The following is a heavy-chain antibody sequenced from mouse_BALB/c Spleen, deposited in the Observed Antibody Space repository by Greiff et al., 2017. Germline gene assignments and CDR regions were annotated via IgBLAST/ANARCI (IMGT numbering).Heavy chain of an antibody. D-gene: IGHD2-10*02. CDR3: ARRYGNYGLWRFDY. V-gene: IGHV1-7*01. J-gene: IGHJ2*01. CDR1: GYTFTSYW. CDR2: INPSTGYT. Sequence: QVQLQQSGAELAKPGASVKMSCKASGYTFTSYWMHWVKQRPGQGLEWIGYINPSTGYTEYNQKFKDKATLTADKSSSTAYMQLSSLTSEDSAVYYCARRYGNYGLWRFDYWGQGTTLTVSS.